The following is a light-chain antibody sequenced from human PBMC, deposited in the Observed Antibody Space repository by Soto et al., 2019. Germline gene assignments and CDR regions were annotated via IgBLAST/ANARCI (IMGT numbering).Light chain of an antibody. V-gene: IGKV3-15*01. J-gene: IGKJ2*01. CDR2: GES. Sequence: EIVMTQSPATLSVSPGERATLSCRASQSVSSYLAWYQQKPGQAPRLLIYGESTRATGIPASFSGSGSGTEFTLTISSLQSEDFAIYYCQQYNYWPYTFGQGTKLEIK. CDR1: QSVSSY. CDR3: QQYNYWPYT.